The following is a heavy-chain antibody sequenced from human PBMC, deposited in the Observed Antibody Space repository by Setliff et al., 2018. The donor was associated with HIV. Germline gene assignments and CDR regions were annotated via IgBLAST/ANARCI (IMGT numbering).Heavy chain of an antibody. J-gene: IGHJ4*02. CDR2: IYARGST. Sequence: SETLSLTCAVSGYAISSGYYWGWIRRPPGKGLEWIGSIYARGSTYYNPSLKSRVVISVDTSKNQFSLKLTSVTAADTAVYYCARELLRSWDGSENSYKPYYFDYWGQGTLVTVSS. CDR3: ARELLRSWDGSENSYKPYYFDY. D-gene: IGHD3-10*01. V-gene: IGHV4-38-2*02. CDR1: GYAISSGYY.